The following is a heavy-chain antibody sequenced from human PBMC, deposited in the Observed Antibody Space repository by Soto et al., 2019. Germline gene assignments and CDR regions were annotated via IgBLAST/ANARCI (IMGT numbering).Heavy chain of an antibody. D-gene: IGHD3-3*01. J-gene: IGHJ6*02. CDR1: GGSFSGYY. Sequence: SETLSLTCAVYGGSFSGYYWSWIRQPPGKGLEWIGEINHNGSTNYNPSLKSRVTISVDTSKNQFSLKLSSVTAADTAVYYCARTQYYDFWSGYYKPTYGMDVWGQGTTVTVSS. CDR2: INHNGST. V-gene: IGHV4-34*01. CDR3: ARTQYYDFWSGYYKPTYGMDV.